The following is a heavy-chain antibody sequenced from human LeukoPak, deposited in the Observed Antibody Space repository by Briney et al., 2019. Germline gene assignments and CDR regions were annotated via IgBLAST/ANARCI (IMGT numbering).Heavy chain of an antibody. J-gene: IGHJ4*02. CDR3: ARAFGVVDYFDY. D-gene: IGHD3-3*01. Sequence: SETLSLTCSVSGGSISTSGYYWAWIRQPPGKGLEWIGYIYHSGSTYYNPSLKSRVTISVDRSKNQFSLKLSSVTAADTAVYYCARAFGVVDYFDYWGQGTLVTVSS. CDR2: IYHSGST. V-gene: IGHV4-30-2*01. CDR1: GGSISTSGYY.